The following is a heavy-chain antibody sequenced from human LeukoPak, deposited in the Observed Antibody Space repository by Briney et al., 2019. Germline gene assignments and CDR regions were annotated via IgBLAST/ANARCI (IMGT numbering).Heavy chain of an antibody. D-gene: IGHD3-10*01. CDR2: VTSDGRWT. CDR3: AKGTSWFGED. V-gene: IGHV3-23*01. J-gene: IGHJ4*02. Sequence: PGGSLRLSCAASGFTFSTYAMTWVRQAPGKGLEWVAAVTSDGRWTNYADSVKGRFTVSRDNSKDTLFMQMRSLRAEDTAVYYCAKGTSWFGEDWGLGTLVTVSS. CDR1: GFTFSTYA.